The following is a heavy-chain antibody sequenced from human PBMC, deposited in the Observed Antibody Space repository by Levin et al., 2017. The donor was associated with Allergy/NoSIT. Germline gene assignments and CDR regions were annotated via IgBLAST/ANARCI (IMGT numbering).Heavy chain of an antibody. J-gene: IGHJ6*03. CDR1: GGSLSSNTHY. V-gene: IGHV4-39*01. Sequence: KPSETLSLTCTVSGGSLSSNTHYWGWIRQPPGKGLEWIATIYYSGSTYYNPSLKSRVTISVDTSKNQFSLKLSSVTAADTAVYYCARHESAPPDYYYMDVWGKGTTVTVSS. CDR3: ARHESAPPDYYYMDV. CDR2: IYYSGST.